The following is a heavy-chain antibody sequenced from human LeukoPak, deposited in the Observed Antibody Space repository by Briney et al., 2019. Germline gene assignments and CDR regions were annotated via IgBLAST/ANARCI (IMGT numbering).Heavy chain of an antibody. CDR2: ISHDGSVK. CDR1: GFTFNNYG. D-gene: IGHD6-19*01. V-gene: IGHV3-30*18. Sequence: GGSLRLSCAASGFTFNNYGMQWVRQTPGKGLEWVTVISHDGSVKHYADSVKGRFTISRDTSKNTVYLQMDSLRPEDTAVYYCAKEGTTYSSTWFDSWGQGTLVTVSS. J-gene: IGHJ5*01. CDR3: AKEGTTYSSTWFDS.